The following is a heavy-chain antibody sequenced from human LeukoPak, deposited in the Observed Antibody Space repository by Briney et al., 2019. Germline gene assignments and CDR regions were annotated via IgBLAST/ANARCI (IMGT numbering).Heavy chain of an antibody. CDR3: ARHIVGEQNFDY. Sequence: GGSLRLSCAASGFTFGAYWMSWFRQAPGKGPEWVASIKDDGSAQFYVDSLEGRFTISRDNAKNTLYLQMDTMRVEDTAVYYCARHIVGEQNFDYWSQGTLVTVPS. V-gene: IGHV3-7*01. CDR2: IKDDGSAQ. D-gene: IGHD3-16*02. J-gene: IGHJ4*02. CDR1: GFTFGAYW.